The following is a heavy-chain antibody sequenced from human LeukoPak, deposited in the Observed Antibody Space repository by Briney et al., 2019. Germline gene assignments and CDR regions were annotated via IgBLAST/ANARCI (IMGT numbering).Heavy chain of an antibody. CDR3: ARDSGNERLGVYFDY. Sequence: PSETLSLTCTVSGGSISTYYWNWIRQPGVKGLEWIGRIYTTGTTNYNPSLKGRLTMSVDTSKNQFSLKLSSVTAADTAVYYCARDSGNERLGVYFDYWGQGTLVTVSS. D-gene: IGHD7-27*01. J-gene: IGHJ4*02. CDR1: GGSISTYY. V-gene: IGHV4-4*07. CDR2: IYTTGTT.